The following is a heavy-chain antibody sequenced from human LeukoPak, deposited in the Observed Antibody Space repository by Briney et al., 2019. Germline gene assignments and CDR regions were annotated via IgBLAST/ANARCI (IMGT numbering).Heavy chain of an antibody. Sequence: GASVKVSCKASGYTFTGYYMHWVRQAPGQGLEWMGWINPNSGGTNYAQKFQGWVTMTRDTSISTAYMELSRLRSDDTAVYYCARDRCSGGSRYCDYWGQGTLVTVSS. V-gene: IGHV1-2*04. CDR2: INPNSGGT. J-gene: IGHJ4*02. D-gene: IGHD2-15*01. CDR3: ARDRCSGGSRYCDY. CDR1: GYTFTGYY.